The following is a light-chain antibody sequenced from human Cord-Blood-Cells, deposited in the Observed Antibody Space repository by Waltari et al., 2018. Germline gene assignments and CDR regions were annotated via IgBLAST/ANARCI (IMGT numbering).Light chain of an antibody. Sequence: IQMTQSPSSLSASVGDRVTITCRASQSISSYLNWYQQKPGKAPKLLIYAASSLQSGVPSRFSGSGSGTDFTLTISSLQPEDFATDYCQQSYRTPRTFGQGTKVEIK. CDR1: QSISSY. V-gene: IGKV1-39*01. CDR2: AAS. CDR3: QQSYRTPRT. J-gene: IGKJ1*01.